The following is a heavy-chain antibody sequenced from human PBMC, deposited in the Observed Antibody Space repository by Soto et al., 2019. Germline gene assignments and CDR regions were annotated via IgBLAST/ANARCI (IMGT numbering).Heavy chain of an antibody. V-gene: IGHV3-21*01. J-gene: IGHJ4*02. CDR1: GFTFSTYS. CDR2: LNSISNSV. CDR3: TRTPDY. Sequence: EVQLVESGGGLVKPGGSLRLSCVASGFTFSTYSMTWVRQAPGKGLEWVSSLNSISNSVYYAESVRGRFTISRDNSRNSLYLQMNSPRPEDSGIYYCTRTPDYWGQGTLVTVSS.